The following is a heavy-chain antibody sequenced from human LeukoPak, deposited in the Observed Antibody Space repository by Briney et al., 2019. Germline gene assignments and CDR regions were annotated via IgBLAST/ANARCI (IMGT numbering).Heavy chain of an antibody. CDR1: EITFSSYA. J-gene: IGHJ6*02. CDR3: ARGANGGNSGYYYYGMDV. V-gene: IGHV3-30-3*01. D-gene: IGHD4-23*01. Sequence: PGGSLRLSCEASEITFSSYAMHWVRQAPGKGLEWVAVISYDGNNKYYADSVKGRFTISRDNSKNTLYVQMNSLRAEDTAVHYCARGANGGNSGYYYYGMDVWGQGTTVTVSS. CDR2: ISYDGNNK.